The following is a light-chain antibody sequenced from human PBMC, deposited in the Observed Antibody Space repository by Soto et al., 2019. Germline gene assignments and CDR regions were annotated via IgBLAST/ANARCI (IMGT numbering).Light chain of an antibody. CDR3: QVWESNTDQYV. CDR2: DDS. Sequence: SYELTQPPSVSVAPGQTASVTCGGNNIGSKSVHWYQQKPGQSPVVVVYDDSXXPSGIPERFSGSNSGNMATLTITRVEVGDEADYYCQVWESNTDQYVFGTGTKVTVL. V-gene: IGLV3-21*02. CDR1: NIGSKS. J-gene: IGLJ1*01.